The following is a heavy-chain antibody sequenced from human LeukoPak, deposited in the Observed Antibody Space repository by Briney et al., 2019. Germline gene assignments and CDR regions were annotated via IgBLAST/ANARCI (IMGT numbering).Heavy chain of an antibody. Sequence: SETLSLTCAVSGGSISSSNWWSWVRQPPGKGLEWIGEIYHSGSTNYNPSLKSRVTISVDKSKNQFSLKLSSVTAADTAVYYCASGYYYFYYYYYMDVWGKGTTVTVSS. CDR2: IYHSGST. V-gene: IGHV4-4*02. CDR3: ASGYYYFYYYYYMDV. J-gene: IGHJ6*03. D-gene: IGHD3-22*01. CDR1: GGSISSSNW.